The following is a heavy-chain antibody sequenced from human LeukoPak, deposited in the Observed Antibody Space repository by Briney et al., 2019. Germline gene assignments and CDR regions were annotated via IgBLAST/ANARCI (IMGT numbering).Heavy chain of an antibody. D-gene: IGHD3-22*01. Sequence: PGGSLRLSCEASGFTFSSYGMHWVRQSPGKGLEWVAVISYDGSYKYYADSVKGRFTISRDNSKNTLYLQMNSLRAEDTAVYYCAKEYYYDSSGYFHVLPTSAFDYWGQGTLVTVSS. CDR3: AKEYYYDSSGYFHVLPTSAFDY. V-gene: IGHV3-30*18. CDR1: GFTFSSYG. J-gene: IGHJ4*02. CDR2: ISYDGSYK.